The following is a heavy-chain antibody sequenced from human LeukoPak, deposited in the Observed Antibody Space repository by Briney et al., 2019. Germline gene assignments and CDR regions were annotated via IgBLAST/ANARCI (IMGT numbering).Heavy chain of an antibody. CDR3: AMPGPTFGGVITYFLY. J-gene: IGHJ4*02. V-gene: IGHV3-20*04. Sequence: GGSLRLSCAPSGFTLDDFVMSGAGHARGKGREWVAGIVWNGGSTGSADPVKGRFTISRDNAKISLYLQMNSLRAEDTALYYCAMPGPTFGGVITYFLYWREGTLVSVPS. D-gene: IGHD3-16*02. CDR1: GFTLDDFV. CDR2: IVWNGGST.